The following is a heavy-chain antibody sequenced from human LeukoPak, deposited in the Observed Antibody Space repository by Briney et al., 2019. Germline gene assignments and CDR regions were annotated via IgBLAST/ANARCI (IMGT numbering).Heavy chain of an antibody. V-gene: IGHV1-18*01. Sequence: GASVKVSCKASGYTFTSYAISWVRQAPGQGLDWMGWISLYNAKTNYAQKLQGRVTMTTDTSTSTAYMELMSLRSDDTAVYNCARLGVAGDPSSAEYLQHWGQGTLVTVSS. CDR2: ISLYNAKT. J-gene: IGHJ1*01. CDR1: GYTFTSYA. CDR3: ARLGVAGDPSSAEYLQH. D-gene: IGHD6-19*01.